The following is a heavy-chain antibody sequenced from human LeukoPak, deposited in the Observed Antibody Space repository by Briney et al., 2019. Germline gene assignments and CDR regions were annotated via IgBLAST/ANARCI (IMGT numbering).Heavy chain of an antibody. V-gene: IGHV4-39*01. CDR2: IYYTGTT. J-gene: IGHJ4*02. Sequence: NASETLSLTSAVSRGSITNSSCYWGWIRQPPGKGLEWIGGIYYTGTTYYSPSLNSRITISMDTSKKQFSLRLASVTAADTAVYYCARRAVVPAAVSYFDNWGQGTLVTVSS. CDR3: ARRAVVPAAVSYFDN. D-gene: IGHD2-2*01. CDR1: RGSITNSSCY.